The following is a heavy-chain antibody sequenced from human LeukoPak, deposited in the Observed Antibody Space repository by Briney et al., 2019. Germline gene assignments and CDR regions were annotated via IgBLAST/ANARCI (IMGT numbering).Heavy chain of an antibody. CDR1: GYTFTDYY. Sequence: ASVKVSCKTSGYTFTDYYLHWVRQAPGQGLEWMGWINPNSGGTSSAQKFQGRVTMTRDTSISTVYMEVSWLTSDDTAIYYCARADRLHGGPYLIGPWGQGTLVTVSS. D-gene: IGHD2-21*01. CDR2: INPNSGGT. J-gene: IGHJ5*02. CDR3: ARADRLHGGPYLIGP. V-gene: IGHV1-2*02.